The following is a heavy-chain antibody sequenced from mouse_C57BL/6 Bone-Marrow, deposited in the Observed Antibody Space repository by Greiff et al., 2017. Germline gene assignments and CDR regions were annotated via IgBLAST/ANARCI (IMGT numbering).Heavy chain of an antibody. D-gene: IGHD2-3*01. V-gene: IGHV2-9-1*01. CDR3: ARNSGGYYVFYAMDY. J-gene: IGHJ4*01. Sequence: QVQLKESGPGLVAPSQSLSITCTVSGFSLTSYAISWVSQPPGKGLEWLGVIWTGGGTNYNSALKSRLSISKDNSKSQVFLKMNSLQTDDTARYYCARNSGGYYVFYAMDYWGQGTSVTVSS. CDR2: IWTGGGT. CDR1: GFSLTSYA.